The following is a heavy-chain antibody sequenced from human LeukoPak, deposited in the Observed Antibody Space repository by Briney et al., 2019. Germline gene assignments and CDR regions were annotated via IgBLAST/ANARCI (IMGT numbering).Heavy chain of an antibody. CDR1: GFTFSSYA. D-gene: IGHD3-9*01. Sequence: PGRSLRLSCAASGFTFSSYAMPWVRQAPGKGREWVAVISYDGSNKYYAHSVKGRFTISRDNSKNTLYLQMNSLRAEDTAVYYCARGTLPVLRYFDWPQDYWGQGTLVTVSS. CDR3: ARGTLPVLRYFDWPQDY. V-gene: IGHV3-30-3*01. J-gene: IGHJ4*02. CDR2: ISYDGSNK.